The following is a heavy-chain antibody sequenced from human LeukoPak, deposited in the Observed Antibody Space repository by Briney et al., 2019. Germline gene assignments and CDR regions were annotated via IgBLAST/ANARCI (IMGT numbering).Heavy chain of an antibody. CDR3: AKKHSDSSGCLDS. V-gene: IGHV3-23*01. CDR2: IGGNGIT. D-gene: IGHD3-22*01. CDR1: GFTFSNYA. Sequence: GGSLRLSCAASGFTFSNYAMSWDRQAPGKGLEWVSGIGGNGITSYADSVKGRFTISRDNSKNTLYLQTNSLRAEDTAVYYCAKKHSDSSGCLDSWGQGTLVTVSS. J-gene: IGHJ5*01.